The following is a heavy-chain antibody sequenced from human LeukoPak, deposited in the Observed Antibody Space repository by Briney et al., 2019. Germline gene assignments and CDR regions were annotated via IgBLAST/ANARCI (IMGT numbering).Heavy chain of an antibody. CDR3: ARDPSTMIVVVYFDD. D-gene: IGHD3-22*01. CDR1: GYTFTDYY. CDR2: INPNRGRT. V-gene: IGHV1-2*02. Sequence: ASVKVSCKASGYTFTDYYMHWVRQAPGQGLKWMGWINPNRGRTHYAQKLQGTVTLTRDTSLSTAYMELSSLRSHDPAGYYRARDPSTMIVVVYFDDGRQGRLVTVSS. J-gene: IGHJ4*02.